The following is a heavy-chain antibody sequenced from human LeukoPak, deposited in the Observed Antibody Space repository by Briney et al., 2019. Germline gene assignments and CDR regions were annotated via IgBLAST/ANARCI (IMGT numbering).Heavy chain of an antibody. D-gene: IGHD3-9*01. CDR2: ISSSGSSI. V-gene: IGHV3-48*03. CDR3: TREATRPPFDWYPAALDI. J-gene: IGHJ3*02. CDR1: GFTFSSYE. Sequence: PGGSLRLSCAASGFTFSSYEMNWVRQAPGKGLEWVSYISSSGSSIFYADSVKGRFTISRDNAKNSLYLQMNTLRAEDTAVYYCTREATRPPFDWYPAALDIWGQGTMVTVSS.